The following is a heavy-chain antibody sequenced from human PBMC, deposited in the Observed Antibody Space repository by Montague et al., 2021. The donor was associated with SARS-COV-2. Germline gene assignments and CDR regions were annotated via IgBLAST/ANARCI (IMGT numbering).Heavy chain of an antibody. D-gene: IGHD2-15*01. CDR1: GYSISSGYY. Sequence: SETLSLTCTVSGYSISSGYYWGWIRKFPGKGLEWIGSIYHSGTTYYNPSHKSRVTISVDTSKNQFSLKMYSVTAADTAQFYCARDRTFRGGCLDAFEIWGQGTMVTVSS. CDR3: ARDRTFRGGCLDAFEI. CDR2: IYHSGTT. V-gene: IGHV4-38-2*02. J-gene: IGHJ3*02.